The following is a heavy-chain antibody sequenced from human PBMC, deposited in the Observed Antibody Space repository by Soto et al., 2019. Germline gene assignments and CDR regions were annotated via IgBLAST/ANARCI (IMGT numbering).Heavy chain of an antibody. J-gene: IGHJ6*02. CDR3: AATTVTAAGYYYGMDV. CDR1: GGSFSSGAYY. CDR2: IHHSGSI. Sequence: SETLSLTCSDSGGSFSSGAYYWSWIRQHPWKGLEWIGYIHHSGSISYNPSLKSRLSISVDTPKNQFSLYLSSVTAADTAIYYCAATTVTAAGYYYGMDVWGQGXTVTVSS. V-gene: IGHV4-31*03. D-gene: IGHD2-21*02.